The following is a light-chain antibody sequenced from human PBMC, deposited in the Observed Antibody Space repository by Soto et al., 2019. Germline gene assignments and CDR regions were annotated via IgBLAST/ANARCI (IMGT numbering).Light chain of an antibody. CDR3: SSYTSSSTLV. CDR1: SSDVGGYKY. J-gene: IGLJ3*02. Sequence: QSVLTQPASVSGSPGQSITISCTGTSSDVGGYKYVSWYQQHPGKAPKLMIYEVTNRPSGVSNRFSGSKSGNTASLTISELHTEDEADYYCSSYTSSSTLVFGGGTQLTVL. V-gene: IGLV2-14*01. CDR2: EVT.